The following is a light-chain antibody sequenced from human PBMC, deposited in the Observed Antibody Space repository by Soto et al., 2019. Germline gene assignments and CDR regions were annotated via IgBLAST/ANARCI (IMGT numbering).Light chain of an antibody. J-gene: IGKJ3*01. V-gene: IGKV3-15*01. CDR1: QSVFSS. CDR3: QQYGSSLFS. Sequence: ETVMTQSPATLSVSPGERATLSCRASQSVFSSLAWYQHKPGQAPRLLIYGAATRATGIPARFSGSGSGTEFTLTISSLQSDDIAVYYCQQYGSSLFSFGPGTKVDIK. CDR2: GAA.